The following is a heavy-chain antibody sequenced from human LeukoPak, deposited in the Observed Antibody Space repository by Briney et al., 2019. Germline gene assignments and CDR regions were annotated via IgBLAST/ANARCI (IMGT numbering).Heavy chain of an antibody. J-gene: IGHJ6*02. Sequence: SVKGRFTISRDNAKNSLYLQMNSLRAEDTALYYCAKDISRYYYDSSGYYGMDVWGQGTTVTVSS. V-gene: IGHV3-9*01. D-gene: IGHD3-22*01. CDR3: AKDISRYYYDSSGYYGMDV.